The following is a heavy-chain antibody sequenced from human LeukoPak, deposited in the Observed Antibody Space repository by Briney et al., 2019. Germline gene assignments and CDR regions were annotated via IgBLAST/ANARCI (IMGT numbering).Heavy chain of an antibody. CDR3: AKDRRSGSYYAEYFQH. J-gene: IGHJ1*01. CDR2: ISGSGGST. D-gene: IGHD1-26*01. V-gene: IGHV3-23*01. Sequence: GGSLRLSCAASGFTFSSYAMSWVRQAPGKGLEWVSAISGSGGSTYYADSVKGRFTISRDNSKNTLYLQMNSLRAEDTAVYYCAKDRRSGSYYAEYFQHWGQGALVTVSS. CDR1: GFTFSSYA.